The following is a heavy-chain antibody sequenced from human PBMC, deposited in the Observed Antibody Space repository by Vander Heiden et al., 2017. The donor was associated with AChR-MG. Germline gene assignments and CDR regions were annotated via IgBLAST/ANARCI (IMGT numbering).Heavy chain of an antibody. J-gene: IGHJ4*02. CDR1: GYTFTDHY. V-gene: IGHV1-46*01. D-gene: IGHD3-10*01. CDR2: INPSGGST. CDR3: ARGRLTYYGSGILSKFDY. Sequence: QVQLVQSGAEVRNPGASLKVSCKASGYTFTDHYMHWVRQAPGQGLEWMGLINPSGGSTTYAQKFQGRVTMTRDTSTSTVYMEVSSLKSEDTAVYYCARGRLTYYGSGILSKFDYWGQGTLVTVSS.